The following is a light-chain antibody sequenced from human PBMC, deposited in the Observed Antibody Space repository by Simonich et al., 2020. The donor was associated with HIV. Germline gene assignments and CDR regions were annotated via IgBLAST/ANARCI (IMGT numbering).Light chain of an antibody. J-gene: IGKJ2*01. CDR2: AAS. Sequence: DIQMTQSPSSLSASVGDRVTITCRASQSISNYLNWYQQKPGTAPKLLIYAASTLQSGVPSRFSVSGSGTDFTLPISSLQPEDFATYYCQQSYSTHTFGQGTKLEIK. CDR3: QQSYSTHT. CDR1: QSISNY. V-gene: IGKV1-39*01.